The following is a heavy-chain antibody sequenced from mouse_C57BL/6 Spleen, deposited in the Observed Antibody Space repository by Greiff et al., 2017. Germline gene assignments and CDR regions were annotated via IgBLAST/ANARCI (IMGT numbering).Heavy chain of an antibody. V-gene: IGHV1-63*01. D-gene: IGHD2-3*01. Sequence: VQLQQSGAELVRPGTSVKMSCKASGYTFTNYWIGWAKQRPGHGLEWIGDIYPGGGYTNYNEKFKGKATLTADKSSSTAYMQFSSLTSEDSAIYYCARRYDLYYFDFWGQGTTLTVSS. J-gene: IGHJ2*01. CDR1: GYTFTNYW. CDR2: IYPGGGYT. CDR3: ARRYDLYYFDF.